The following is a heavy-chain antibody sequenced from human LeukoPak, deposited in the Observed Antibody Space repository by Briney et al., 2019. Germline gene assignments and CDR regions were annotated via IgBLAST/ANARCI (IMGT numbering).Heavy chain of an antibody. CDR3: AKDQWIEQMLGSHCDY. Sequence: GGSLRLSCVGSRFTFSSYGMHWVRQAPGEGLEWVAFIRYDGSKSYYIDSVKGRFTISRDNSKNTLYLQKNSLRAEDTAVYYCAKDQWIEQMLGSHCDYWGQGTLVTVSS. D-gene: IGHD5-12*01. V-gene: IGHV3-30*02. CDR1: RFTFSSYG. J-gene: IGHJ4*02. CDR2: IRYDGSKS.